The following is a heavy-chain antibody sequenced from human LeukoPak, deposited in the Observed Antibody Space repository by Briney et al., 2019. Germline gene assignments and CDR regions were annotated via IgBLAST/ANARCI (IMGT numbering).Heavy chain of an antibody. J-gene: IGHJ6*03. CDR3: AKVYREGYCSSTSCKYYYYYMDV. CDR1: GFTFSSYG. CDR2: ISGSGGGT. D-gene: IGHD2-2*01. V-gene: IGHV3-23*01. Sequence: GGSLRLSCAASGFTFSSYGMSWVRQAPGKGLEWVSAISGSGGGTYYADSVKGRFTISRDNSKNTLYLQMNSLRAEDAAVYYCAKVYREGYCSSTSCKYYYYYMDVWGKGTTVTISS.